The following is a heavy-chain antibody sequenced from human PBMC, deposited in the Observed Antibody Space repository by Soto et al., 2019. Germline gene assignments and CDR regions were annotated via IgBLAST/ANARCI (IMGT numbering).Heavy chain of an antibody. D-gene: IGHD3-3*01. V-gene: IGHV3-30-3*01. J-gene: IGHJ6*02. CDR3: ARGYDFWSGYYYPYAMDV. CDR1: GFTFSSYA. Sequence: PGGSLRLSCAASGFTFSSYAMHWVRQAPGKGLEWVAVISYDGSDKNYADSVRGRFTISRDNSKNTLYLQMNSLSADDTAVYYCARGYDFWSGYYYPYAMDVWGQGTTVTVSS. CDR2: ISYDGSDK.